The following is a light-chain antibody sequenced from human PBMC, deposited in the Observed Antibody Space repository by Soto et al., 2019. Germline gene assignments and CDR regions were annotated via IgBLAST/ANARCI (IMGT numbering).Light chain of an antibody. CDR3: QQSYSTPRT. CDR1: QSISSY. V-gene: IGKV1-39*01. CDR2: AAS. J-gene: IGKJ1*01. Sequence: DIQMTQSPSSLSASVGDRVTITCRASQSISSYLNWYQQKPGKAPKLLIYAASSLQSGGPSRVSGSGSGTDFTLTISSLQPEDFATYYCQQSYSTPRTFGQGTKVDIK.